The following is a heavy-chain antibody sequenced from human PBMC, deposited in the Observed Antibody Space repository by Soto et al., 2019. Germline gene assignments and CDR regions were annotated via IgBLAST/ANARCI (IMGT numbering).Heavy chain of an antibody. Sequence: SETLSLTCAVYGGSFSGYYWSWIRQPPGKGLEWIGEINHSGSTNYNPSLKSRVTISVDTSKNQFSLKLSSVTAADTAVYYCAAYSSSPREYNWFDPWGQGTLVTVSS. J-gene: IGHJ5*02. D-gene: IGHD6-13*01. V-gene: IGHV4-34*01. CDR2: INHSGST. CDR3: AAYSSSPREYNWFDP. CDR1: GGSFSGYY.